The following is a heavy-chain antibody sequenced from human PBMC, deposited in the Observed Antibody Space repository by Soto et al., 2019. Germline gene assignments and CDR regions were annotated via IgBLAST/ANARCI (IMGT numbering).Heavy chain of an antibody. CDR1: GYRFASSW. D-gene: IGHD2-15*01. J-gene: IGHJ3*02. V-gene: IGHV5-51*01. Sequence: PGESLKISCKGSGYRFASSWIAWVRQMPGKCLELMGIIFPGDSDTRYSPSFQGQVTISADKSISTAYLQWSSLKASDTAMYYCARGGAFDIWGQGTMVTVSS. CDR3: ARGGAFDI. CDR2: IFPGDSDT.